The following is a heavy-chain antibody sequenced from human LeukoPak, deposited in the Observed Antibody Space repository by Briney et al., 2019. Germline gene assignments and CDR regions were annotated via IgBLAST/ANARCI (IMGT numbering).Heavy chain of an antibody. Sequence: GRSLRLSCAASGFTFSSYGMHWVRQAPGKGLEWVAVISYDGSNKYYADSVKGRFTISRDNSKNTLYLQMNSLRAEDTAVYYCATTQRSDVTQHWGQGTLVTVSS. V-gene: IGHV3-30*03. CDR1: GFTFSSYG. J-gene: IGHJ1*01. CDR3: ATTQRSDVTQH. D-gene: IGHD2-21*02. CDR2: ISYDGSNK.